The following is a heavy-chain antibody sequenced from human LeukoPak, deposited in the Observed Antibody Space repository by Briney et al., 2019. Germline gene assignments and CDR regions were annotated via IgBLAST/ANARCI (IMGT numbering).Heavy chain of an antibody. CDR1: GFSFSTYG. CDR3: ARDGPAVIFFGYFEY. V-gene: IGHV3-33*01. J-gene: IGHJ4*02. Sequence: PGRSLRLSCAASGFSFSTYGMHWVRQAPGKGLEWMADIWYDGSNKYYADSVKGRFTISRDNSKNTLYLQMSSLKGEDTAVYYCARDGPAVIFFGYFEYWGQGTLVTVSS. CDR2: IWYDGSNK. D-gene: IGHD2-21*01.